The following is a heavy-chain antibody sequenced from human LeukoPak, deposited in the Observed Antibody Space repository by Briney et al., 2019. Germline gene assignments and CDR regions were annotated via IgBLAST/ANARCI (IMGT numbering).Heavy chain of an antibody. V-gene: IGHV3-21*04. CDR3: VREHYDFFLDY. Sequence: NSGGSLRLSCAASGFTFSSYGMHWVRQAPGKGLEWVSSIRGESDYIYYRDSVKGRFTISRDNAKNSLYLQMNRLRVEGTAVYFCVREHYDFFLDYWGQGTLVTVSS. CDR1: GFTFSSYG. CDR2: IRGESDYI. J-gene: IGHJ4*02. D-gene: IGHD3-3*01.